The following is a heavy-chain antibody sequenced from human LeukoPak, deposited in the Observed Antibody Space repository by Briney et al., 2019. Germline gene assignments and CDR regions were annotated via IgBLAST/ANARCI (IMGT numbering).Heavy chain of an antibody. CDR1: SGSISSYY. V-gene: IGHV4-59*08. CDR3: ARRGQQLVFDY. Sequence: PSETLSLTCTVSSGSISSYYWSWIRQPPGKGLEWIGYIYYSGSTNYNPSLKSRVTISVDTSKNQFSLKLSSVTAADTAVYYCARRGQQLVFDYWGQGTLVTVSS. CDR2: IYYSGST. J-gene: IGHJ4*02. D-gene: IGHD6-13*01.